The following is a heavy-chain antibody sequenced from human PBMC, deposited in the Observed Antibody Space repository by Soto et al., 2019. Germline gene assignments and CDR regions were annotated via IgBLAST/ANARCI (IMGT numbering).Heavy chain of an antibody. Sequence: QVQLVESGGGVVQPGRSLRLSCAASGFTFSSYGMHWVRQAPGKGLEWVAVISYDGSNKYYADSVKGRFTISRDNSKNTLYLQMNSLRAVDTAVYYCAKEGIVVVPAAIGDFDYWGQGTLVTVSS. CDR1: GFTFSSYG. D-gene: IGHD2-2*01. J-gene: IGHJ4*02. V-gene: IGHV3-30*18. CDR3: AKEGIVVVPAAIGDFDY. CDR2: ISYDGSNK.